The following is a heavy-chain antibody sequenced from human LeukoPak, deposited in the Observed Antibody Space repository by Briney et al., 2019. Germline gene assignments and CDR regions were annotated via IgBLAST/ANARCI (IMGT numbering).Heavy chain of an antibody. J-gene: IGHJ5*02. CDR1: GGSISSGDYY. CDR3: AREYYGSGSYYKAWFDP. CDR2: INHSGST. D-gene: IGHD3-10*01. Sequence: SETLSLTCTVSGGSISSGDYYWSWIRQPPGKGLEWIGEINHSGSTNYNPSLKSRVTISVDTSKNQFSLKLSSVTAADTAVYYCAREYYGSGSYYKAWFDPWGQGTLVTVSS. V-gene: IGHV4-39*07.